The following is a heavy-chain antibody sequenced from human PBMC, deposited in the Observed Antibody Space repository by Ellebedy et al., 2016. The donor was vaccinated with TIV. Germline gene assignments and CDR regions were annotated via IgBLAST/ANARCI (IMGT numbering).Heavy chain of an antibody. CDR1: GGSFSGYY. CDR3: AITYHTFYGMDV. CDR2: INHSGST. V-gene: IGHV4-34*01. Sequence: MPSETLSLTCAVYGGSFSGYYWSWIRQPPGKGLEWIGEINHSGSTNYNPSLKSRVTISVDTSKNQFSLKLSSVTAADTAVYYCAITYHTFYGMDVWGQGTTVTVSS. D-gene: IGHD2-21*01. J-gene: IGHJ6*02.